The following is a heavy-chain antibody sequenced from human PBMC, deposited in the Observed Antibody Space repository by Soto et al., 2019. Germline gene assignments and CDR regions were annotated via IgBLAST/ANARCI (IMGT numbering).Heavy chain of an antibody. CDR1: GDSVSSRNYH. V-gene: IGHV4-61*01. CDR3: ANYRRAVPHDDLVV. J-gene: IGHJ6*02. D-gene: IGHD1-1*01. CDR2: ISYRGDT. Sequence: QVQLQESGPGLVKPSETLSLTCTVSGDSVSSRNYHWTWIRQPPGKGPEWIGYISYRGDTNYNPAHKSRVTISMHTSKNQFSLKLNSVTAADTAVYYCANYRRAVPHDDLVVWGQGTTVTVSS.